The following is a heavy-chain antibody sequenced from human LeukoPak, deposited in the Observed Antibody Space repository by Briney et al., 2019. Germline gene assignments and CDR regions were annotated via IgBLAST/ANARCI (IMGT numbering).Heavy chain of an antibody. D-gene: IGHD1-26*01. V-gene: IGHV3-48*01. CDR3: AKDRAWGAFAY. Sequence: GGSLRLSCAASGFTFSSYSMNWVRQAPGKGLEWVSYISSSGSPIYYADSVKGRFTISRDNAKNSLYLQMNSLRAEDTAIYYCAKDRAWGAFAYWGQGTLVTVSS. J-gene: IGHJ4*02. CDR1: GFTFSSYS. CDR2: ISSSGSPI.